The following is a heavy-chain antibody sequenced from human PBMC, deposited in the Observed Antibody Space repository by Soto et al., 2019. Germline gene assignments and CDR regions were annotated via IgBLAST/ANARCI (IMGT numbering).Heavy chain of an antibody. J-gene: IGHJ3*02. V-gene: IGHV3-7*01. CDR2: IRHDGSEK. CDR3: ARDCGPEGQCGAFDI. CDR1: GFIFSSYW. Sequence: EVQLVESGGGVVQPGGSLRLSCSASGFIFSSYWMNWVRQAPGKGLEWVANIRHDGSEKYYVDSVKGRFTISRDNANSLYLQMNSLRAEDTAVYYCARDCGPEGQCGAFDIWGQGTMVTVSS.